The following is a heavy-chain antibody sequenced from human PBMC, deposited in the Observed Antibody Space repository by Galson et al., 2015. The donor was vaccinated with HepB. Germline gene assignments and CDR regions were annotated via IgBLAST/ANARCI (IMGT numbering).Heavy chain of an antibody. CDR2: IYSGGST. CDR3: ARVAFSSWYRYFDY. Sequence: SLRLSCTASGFTVSSNYMSWVRQAPGKGLEWVSVIYSGGSTYYEDSVKGRFTISRDNSKNTLYLQMTSLRAEATAVYYCARVAFSSWYRYFDYWGQGTLVTVSS. V-gene: IGHV3-66*02. D-gene: IGHD6-13*01. CDR1: GFTVSSNY. J-gene: IGHJ4*02.